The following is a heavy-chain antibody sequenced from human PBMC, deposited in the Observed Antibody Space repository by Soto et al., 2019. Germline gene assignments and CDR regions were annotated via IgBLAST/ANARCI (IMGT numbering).Heavy chain of an antibody. CDR2: VIPIFGTP. J-gene: IGHJ6*02. CDR3: ARSQGGSSSLDIYYYYYYGMDV. D-gene: IGHD2-15*01. V-gene: IGHV1-69*01. Sequence: QVQLVQSGAEVKKPGSSVKVSCKAPGGTFSTYAISWGRQATGQGLEWMGGVIPIFGTPQYAQKFQGRVTITADESTSTRYMELRSLRSEDTAVYYCARSQGGSSSLDIYYYYYYGMDVWGQGTTVTVSS. CDR1: GGTFSTYA.